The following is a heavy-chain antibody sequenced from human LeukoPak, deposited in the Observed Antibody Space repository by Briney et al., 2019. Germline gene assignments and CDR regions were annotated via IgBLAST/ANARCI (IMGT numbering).Heavy chain of an antibody. Sequence: PSQTLSLTCTVSGGSISSGGYSWSWIRQHPGKGLEWIGYIYYSGSTYYNPSLKSRVTISVDTSKNQFSLKLSSVTAADTAVYYCARDSAHDFWSGYYWGGWFDPWGQGTLVTVSS. V-gene: IGHV4-31*03. CDR1: GGSISSGGYS. CDR3: ARDSAHDFWSGYYWGGWFDP. D-gene: IGHD3-3*01. J-gene: IGHJ5*02. CDR2: IYYSGST.